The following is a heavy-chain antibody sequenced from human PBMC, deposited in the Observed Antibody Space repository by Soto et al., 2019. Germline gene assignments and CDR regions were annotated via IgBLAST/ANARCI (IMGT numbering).Heavy chain of an antibody. CDR1: GYTFTGYY. V-gene: IGHV1-2*02. D-gene: IGHD2-2*01. CDR2: INPNSGGT. Sequence: QVQLVQSGAEVKKPGASVKVSCTASGYTFTGYYMHWVRQAPGQGLEWMGWINPNSGGTNYAQKVQGRVTMTKDTSISPAYMELRRLRSDDTAVYYCARDQGYCSSTSCFVWFDPWGQGTLVTVSS. CDR3: ARDQGYCSSTSCFVWFDP. J-gene: IGHJ5*02.